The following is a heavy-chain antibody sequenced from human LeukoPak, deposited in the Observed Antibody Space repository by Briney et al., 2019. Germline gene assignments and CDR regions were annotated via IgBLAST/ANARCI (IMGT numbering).Heavy chain of an antibody. D-gene: IGHD6-19*01. CDR3: AKDRKWLVHYYYYYMDV. CDR1: GFIFSSYA. J-gene: IGHJ6*03. V-gene: IGHV3-23*01. Sequence: PVWSLRLSCAASGFIFSSYAMSWVRQAPGKGREWVSSISGSGGSTYYADPVKGRFTIFRDNSKNTLYLQMNSLRAEDTAVYYCAKDRKWLVHYYYYYMDVWGKGTTVTVSS. CDR2: ISGSGGST.